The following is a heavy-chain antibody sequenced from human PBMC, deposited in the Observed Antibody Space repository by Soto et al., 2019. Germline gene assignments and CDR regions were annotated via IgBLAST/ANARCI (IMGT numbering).Heavy chain of an antibody. Sequence: GASVKVSCRASGYTFTSYAMHWVRQAPGQRLEWMGWINAGNGNTKYSQKFQGRVTITRDTSASTAYMELSSLRSEDTAVYYCARGRRDCSSTSCYAGGYYYYYYYMDVWGKGTTVTVSS. CDR1: GYTFTSYA. CDR2: INAGNGNT. V-gene: IGHV1-3*01. J-gene: IGHJ6*03. CDR3: ARGRRDCSSTSCYAGGYYYYYYYMDV. D-gene: IGHD2-2*01.